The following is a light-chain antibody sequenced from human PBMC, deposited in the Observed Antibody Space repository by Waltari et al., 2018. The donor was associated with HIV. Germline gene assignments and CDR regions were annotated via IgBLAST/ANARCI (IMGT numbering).Light chain of an antibody. CDR1: QSVSRN. J-gene: IGKJ1*01. Sequence: EIVMTQSPATLSVSPGERATLSCRASQSVSRNLAWYQQKPGQAPRLLIYGASTRATGIPARFSGSGSGTEFTLTISSPQSEDFAVYYCQQYNNWGTFGQGTKVEIK. V-gene: IGKV3-15*01. CDR2: GAS. CDR3: QQYNNWGT.